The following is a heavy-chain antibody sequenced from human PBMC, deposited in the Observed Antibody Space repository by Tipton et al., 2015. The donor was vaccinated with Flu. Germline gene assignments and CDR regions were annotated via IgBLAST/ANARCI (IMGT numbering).Heavy chain of an antibody. V-gene: IGHV3-23*01. CDR2: INGGGDNT. CDR3: AKDFGLCSGHRCYAEPFDY. CDR1: GFTFSSYA. J-gene: IGHJ4*02. Sequence: SLRLSCAASGFTFSSYAMSWVRQAPGKGLEWVSGINGGGDNTYYADSVKGRFTISRDNSKNTLYLQMNSLRVEDTAVYYCAKDFGLCSGHRCYAEPFDYWGQGTLVTVSS. D-gene: IGHD2-15*01.